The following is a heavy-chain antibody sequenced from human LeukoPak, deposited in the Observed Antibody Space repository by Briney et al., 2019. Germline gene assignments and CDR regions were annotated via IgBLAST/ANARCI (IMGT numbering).Heavy chain of an antibody. D-gene: IGHD6-13*01. J-gene: IGHJ3*02. CDR2: LHYSGST. CDR1: GGTISTSSYY. V-gene: IGHV4-39*01. CDR3: ARHRAADPSDAFDI. Sequence: SETLSLTCTVSGGTISTSSYYWGWIRQPPGKGLEWIGPLHYSGSTYHNPSLKSRVTISVDTSKNRFSLKLSSLTVADTAVYYCARHRAADPSDAFDIWGQGTMVTVS.